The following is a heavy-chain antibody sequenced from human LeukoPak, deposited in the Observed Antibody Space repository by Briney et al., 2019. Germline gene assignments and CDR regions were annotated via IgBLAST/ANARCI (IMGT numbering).Heavy chain of an antibody. CDR1: GFTFSNYA. V-gene: IGHV3-23*01. J-gene: IGHJ6*02. Sequence: GGSLRRSCAASGFTFSNYAMSWVRQAPGKGLEWGSGISSAGGITYYADSGKGRFSITRDNSKSSLYLHMNSLRAEDTAVYYCAKVGEWPGNCYYHGMDIWGQGTTVTVSS. CDR3: AKVGEWPGNCYYHGMDI. D-gene: IGHD3-10*01. CDR2: ISSAGGIT.